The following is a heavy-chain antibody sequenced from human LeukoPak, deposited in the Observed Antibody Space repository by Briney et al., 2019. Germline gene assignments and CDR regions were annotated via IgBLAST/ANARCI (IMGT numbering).Heavy chain of an antibody. Sequence: PGRSLRLSCAASGFTYSSYAMHGVRQAPGKGLEWVAVIYYDGSNKYYADSVKGRFTISRDNSKNTLYLQMNSLRAEDTAVYYCARSLGTGIVGAIRYYGMDVWGQGTTVTVSS. CDR1: GFTYSSYA. CDR3: ARSLGTGIVGAIRYYGMDV. V-gene: IGHV3-30-3*01. J-gene: IGHJ6*02. D-gene: IGHD1-26*01. CDR2: IYYDGSNK.